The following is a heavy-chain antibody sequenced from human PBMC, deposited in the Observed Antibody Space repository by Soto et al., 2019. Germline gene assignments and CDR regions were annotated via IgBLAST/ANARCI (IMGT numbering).Heavy chain of an antibody. D-gene: IGHD3-10*01. CDR3: AREGGIYYGSGSYYPFDY. CDR1: GGTFSSYA. J-gene: IGHJ4*02. CDR2: IIPILGIA. Sequence: ASVKVSCKASGGTFSSYAISRVRQAPGQGLEWMGRIIPILGIANYAQKFQGRVTITADKSTSTAYMELSSLRSEDTAVYYCAREGGIYYGSGSYYPFDYWGQGTLVTVSS. V-gene: IGHV1-69*04.